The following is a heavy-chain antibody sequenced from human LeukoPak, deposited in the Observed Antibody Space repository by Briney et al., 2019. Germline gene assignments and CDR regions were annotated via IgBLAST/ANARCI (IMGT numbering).Heavy chain of an antibody. J-gene: IGHJ4*02. CDR3: VKNSGWYCLDY. D-gene: IGHD6-13*01. CDR2: INQNGGQT. Sequence: GGSLRLSCEASGFSFANHWMTWVRQAPGKGLEWVSDINQNGGQTYYLDSLKGRFTLSRDNAKNSLFLQLNSLRAEDTAVYYCVKNSGWYCLDYWGQGITVIVSS. V-gene: IGHV3-7*03. CDR1: GFSFANHW.